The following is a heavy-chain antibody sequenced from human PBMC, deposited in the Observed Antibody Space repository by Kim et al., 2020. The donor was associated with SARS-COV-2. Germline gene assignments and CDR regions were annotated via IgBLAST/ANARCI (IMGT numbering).Heavy chain of an antibody. V-gene: IGHV3-30*18. CDR1: GFTFSSYG. CDR2: ISYDGSNK. J-gene: IGHJ6*02. D-gene: IGHD3-10*01. Sequence: GGSLRLSCAASGFTFSSYGMHWVRQAPGKGLEWVAVISYDGSNKYYADSVKGRFTISRDNSKNTLYLQMNSLRAEDTAVYYCAKGGLGSGYYYYYGMDVWGQGTTVTVSS. CDR3: AKGGLGSGYYYYYGMDV.